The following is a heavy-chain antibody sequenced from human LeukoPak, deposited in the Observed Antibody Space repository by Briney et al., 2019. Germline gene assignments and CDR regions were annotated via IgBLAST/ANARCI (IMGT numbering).Heavy chain of an antibody. CDR3: ARDQAVVVVAADIYYYYYGMDV. D-gene: IGHD2-15*01. CDR1: GFTFSSYS. J-gene: IGHJ6*02. CDR2: ISSSSSTI. Sequence: GGSLRLSCAASGFTFSSYSMNWVRRAPGKGLEWVSYISSSSSTIYYADSVKGRFTISRDNAKNSLYLQMNSLRAEDTAVYYCARDQAVVVVAADIYYYYYGMDVWGQGTTVTVSS. V-gene: IGHV3-48*01.